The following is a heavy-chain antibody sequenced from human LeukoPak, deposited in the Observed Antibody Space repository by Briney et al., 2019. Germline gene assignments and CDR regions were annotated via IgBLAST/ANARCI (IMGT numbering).Heavy chain of an antibody. V-gene: IGHV3-30*18. CDR2: ISYHGNNK. CDR1: GFTFTDFG. D-gene: IGHD4-17*01. J-gene: IGHJ5*02. CDR3: AKDVDGYGDYSGTWFDP. Sequence: GGSLRLSCAASGFTFTDFGMYWVRQAPGKGLEWVAVISYHGNNKYYVDSVKGRFTITRDNSKNTLYLQMNSLRNEDTAVYYCAKDVDGYGDYSGTWFDPWGQGTLVTVSS.